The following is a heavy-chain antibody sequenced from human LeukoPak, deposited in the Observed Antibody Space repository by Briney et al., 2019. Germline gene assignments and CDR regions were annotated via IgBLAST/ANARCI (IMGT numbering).Heavy chain of an antibody. J-gene: IGHJ4*02. CDR1: GSSISGFY. D-gene: IGHD4-11*01. CDR2: MDKSGST. CDR3: ARDYSKGGGFDF. V-gene: IGHV4-59*01. Sequence: PSETLSLTCTVSGSSISGFYWSWIRQPPGRGLEWIGYMDKSGSTTYNPSLKSRVTISVDTSKNQFSLKLSPVTAADTAVYYCARDYSKGGGFDFWGQGTLVTVSS.